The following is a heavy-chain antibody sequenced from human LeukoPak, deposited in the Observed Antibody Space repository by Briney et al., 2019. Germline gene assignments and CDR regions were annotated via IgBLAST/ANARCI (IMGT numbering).Heavy chain of an antibody. V-gene: IGHV3-15*01. D-gene: IGHD4/OR15-4a*01. J-gene: IGHJ4*02. CDR1: RFTFSNAW. CDR2: IKSKADGETT. CDR3: AIDEPNYAPYDFDY. Sequence: GGSLRLSCAASRFTFSNAWMNWVRQAPGKGLEWVGRIKSKADGETTDYAAPVKGRFTISRDDSNNMVYLQMNSLKIEDTAIYYCAIDEPNYAPYDFDYWGQGTLVTVSS.